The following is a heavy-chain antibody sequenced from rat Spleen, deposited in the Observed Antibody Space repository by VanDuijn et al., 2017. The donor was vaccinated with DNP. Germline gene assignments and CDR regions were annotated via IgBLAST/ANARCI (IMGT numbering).Heavy chain of an antibody. V-gene: IGHV5-31*01. CDR1: GFTFSNYW. CDR2: ITSSGGSI. Sequence: EVQLVESGGGLVQPGRSLKLSCAASGFTFSNYWMTWIRQVPGRGLEWVASITSSGGSIYYPDSVKGRFTISRDDAKNTLYLQMNSLRSEDTATYYCAARYSSSWFAYWGQGTLVTVSS. CDR3: AARYSSSWFAY. J-gene: IGHJ3*01. D-gene: IGHD1-2*01.